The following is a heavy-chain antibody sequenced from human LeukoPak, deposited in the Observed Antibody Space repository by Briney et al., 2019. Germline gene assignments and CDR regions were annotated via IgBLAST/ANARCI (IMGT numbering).Heavy chain of an antibody. J-gene: IGHJ5*02. V-gene: IGHV1-18*01. CDR2: ISAYNGKT. Sequence: GASVRVSCKASGYTFTSYGISWVRQAPGQGLEWMGWISAYNGKTNYAQKLQGRVTMTTDTSTSTAYMELRSLRSDDTAVYYCARDRGPGCSSTSCYSWFDPWGQGTLVTVSS. CDR1: GYTFTSYG. CDR3: ARDRGPGCSSTSCYSWFDP. D-gene: IGHD2-2*01.